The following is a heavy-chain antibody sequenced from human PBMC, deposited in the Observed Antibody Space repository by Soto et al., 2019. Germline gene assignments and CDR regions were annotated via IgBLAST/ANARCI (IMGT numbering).Heavy chain of an antibody. CDR1: GDSISSYY. V-gene: IGHV4-59*01. Sequence: SETLSLTCSVSGDSISSYYWSWIRQPPGKGLEWIGHIYYSGSTNYNPSFKSRVTISVDTPKNQFSLKLTSVTAADTAVYYCARGVATIGPWGQGTLVTVSS. J-gene: IGHJ5*02. CDR2: IYYSGST. D-gene: IGHD5-12*01. CDR3: ARGVATIGP.